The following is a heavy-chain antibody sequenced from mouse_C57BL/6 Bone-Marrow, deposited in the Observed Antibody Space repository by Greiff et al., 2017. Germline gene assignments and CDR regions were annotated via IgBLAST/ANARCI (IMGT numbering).Heavy chain of an antibody. J-gene: IGHJ3*01. CDR3: ARGGSLCQAWFAY. CDR1: GYTFTSYG. D-gene: IGHD6-1*01. Sequence: QVQLQQSGAELARPGASVKLSCKASGYTFTSYGISWVKQRTGQGLEWIGEIYPRSGNTYYNEKFKGKDTLTADKSSSTAYMELRSLTSEDSAVYFCARGGSLCQAWFAYWGQGTLVTVSA. CDR2: IYPRSGNT. V-gene: IGHV1-81*01.